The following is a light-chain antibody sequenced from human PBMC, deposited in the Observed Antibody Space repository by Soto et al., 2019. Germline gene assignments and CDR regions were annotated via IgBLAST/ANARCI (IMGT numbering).Light chain of an antibody. CDR1: QSVSSN. V-gene: IGKV3-15*01. CDR3: QQYNKWPQT. Sequence: EIVMTQSPATLSVSPGERATLSCRASQSVSSNLAWYQQKPGQAPRLLIYGASTRATGIPARFSGSGSGTEFTRTISSLQSEDFALYYGQQYNKWPQTFGQGTKVEIK. CDR2: GAS. J-gene: IGKJ1*01.